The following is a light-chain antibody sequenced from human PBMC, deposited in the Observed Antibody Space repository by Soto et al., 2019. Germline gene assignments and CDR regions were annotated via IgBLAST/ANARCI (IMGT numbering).Light chain of an antibody. Sequence: EIVMTQSPVTLSVXPGEXXXXXXRASQSVRSKLAWYQQKPGQAPRLLIYGESTRATGIPARFSGSGSGTEFTLSISSLQSEDFAVYYCQQYNNWPQTFGPGTKLEIK. V-gene: IGKV3-15*01. CDR3: QQYNNWPQT. J-gene: IGKJ2*01. CDR1: QSVRSK. CDR2: GES.